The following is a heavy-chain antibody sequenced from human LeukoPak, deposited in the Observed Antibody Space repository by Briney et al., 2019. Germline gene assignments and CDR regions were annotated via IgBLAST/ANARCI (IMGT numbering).Heavy chain of an antibody. J-gene: IGHJ4*02. D-gene: IGHD3-10*01. CDR1: GGTFSSYA. CDR3: ARVGYAGIRNPYFDY. V-gene: IGHV1-69*01. CDR2: IIPIFGTA. Sequence: ASVKVSCKASGGTFSSYAISWVRQAPGQGLEWMGGIIPIFGTANYAQKFQGRVTITADESTSTAYMELSSLRSEDTAVYYCARVGYAGIRNPYFDYWGQGALVTVSS.